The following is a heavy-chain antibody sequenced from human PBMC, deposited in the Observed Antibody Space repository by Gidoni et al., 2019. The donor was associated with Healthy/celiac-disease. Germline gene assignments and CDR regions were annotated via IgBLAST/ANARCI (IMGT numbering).Heavy chain of an antibody. Sequence: EVQLVESGGGLVQPGRSLRLSCAASGFTFDAYAMHWVRPAPGKGLGWVSGISWNSGSIGYADSVNGRFTISRDNAKNSLYLQMNSLRAEDTALYYCAKGYYYYYYGMDVWGQGTTVTVSS. CDR1: GFTFDAYA. CDR3: AKGYYYYYYGMDV. V-gene: IGHV3-9*01. J-gene: IGHJ6*02. CDR2: ISWNSGSI.